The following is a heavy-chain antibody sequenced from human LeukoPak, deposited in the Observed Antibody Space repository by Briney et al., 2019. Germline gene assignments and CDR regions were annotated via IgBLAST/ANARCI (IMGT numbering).Heavy chain of an antibody. D-gene: IGHD3-9*01. Sequence: GRSLRLSCAASGFTFSSYGMHCVRQAPGKGLEWVAVIWYDGSNKYYADSVKGRFTISRDNSKNTLYLQMNSLRAEDTAVYYCSSSYYDILTGYSPLEGFDYWGQGTLVTVSS. V-gene: IGHV3-33*01. CDR1: GFTFSSYG. CDR2: IWYDGSNK. CDR3: SSSYYDILTGYSPLEGFDY. J-gene: IGHJ4*02.